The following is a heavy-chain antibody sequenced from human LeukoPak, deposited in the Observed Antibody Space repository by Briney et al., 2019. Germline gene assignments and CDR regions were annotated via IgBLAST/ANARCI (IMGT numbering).Heavy chain of an antibody. D-gene: IGHD2-2*01. CDR1: SGSIFSSNW. CDR2: IFHSGST. V-gene: IGHV4-4*02. Sequence: PSVTLSLTCAVSSGSIFSSNWWSWVRPPPGKGLEWIGQIFHSGSTSYSPSLKSRVTISVDKSKNQFSLRLTSVTAADTAVYYCARSPTKRVPEDYWGQGTLVTVSS. J-gene: IGHJ4*02. CDR3: ARSPTKRVPEDY.